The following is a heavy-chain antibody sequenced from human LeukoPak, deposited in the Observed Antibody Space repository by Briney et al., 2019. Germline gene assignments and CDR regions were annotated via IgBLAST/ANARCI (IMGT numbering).Heavy chain of an antibody. CDR3: ASGNDYGNFDY. CDR2: INAGNGST. V-gene: IGHV1-3*01. CDR1: GHTFSRYV. Sequence: GASVKVSCKASGHTFSRYVMHWVRQAPGQRLEWMGWINAGNGSTKYSQKFQGRVTITRDTSASTAYMELSSLRSEDTAVYYCASGNDYGNFDYWGQGTLVTVSS. D-gene: IGHD4-17*01. J-gene: IGHJ4*02.